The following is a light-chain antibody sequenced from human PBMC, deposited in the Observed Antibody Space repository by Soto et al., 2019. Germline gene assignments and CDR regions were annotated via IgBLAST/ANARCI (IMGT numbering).Light chain of an antibody. CDR1: QSVSSD. Sequence: EIGLTQSPATLSLSPGERATLSCRASQSVSSDLAWYQQKPGQAPRLLIYDASNRAAGIPARFSGSGSGTDFTLTISSLEPEDFAVYYCQQRSNWPPNTFGQGTKVHI. J-gene: IGKJ2*01. CDR2: DAS. CDR3: QQRSNWPPNT. V-gene: IGKV3-11*01.